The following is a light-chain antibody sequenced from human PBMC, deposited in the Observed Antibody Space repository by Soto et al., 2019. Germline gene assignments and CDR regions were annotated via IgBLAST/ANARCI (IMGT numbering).Light chain of an antibody. V-gene: IGKV1-5*03. CDR2: KAS. CDR1: QSISTW. CDR3: QQYNSYPLT. J-gene: IGKJ4*01. Sequence: DIQMTQSPSTLSASVGDRVTITCRASQSISTWLAWYQQKPGKAPKLLIYKASSLESGVPSRFSGSGSGTEFTFTISSLQPDDFASYYCQQYNSYPLTFGGWTKVEIK.